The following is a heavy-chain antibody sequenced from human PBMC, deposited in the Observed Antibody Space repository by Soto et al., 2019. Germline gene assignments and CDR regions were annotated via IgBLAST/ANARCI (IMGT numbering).Heavy chain of an antibody. CDR3: AKDLGGSYWDNLVDY. D-gene: IGHD1-26*01. Sequence: GGSLRLSCATSGFTFSSYAMSWVRQAPGKGLEWVSAISGSGGSTYYADSVKGRFTISRDNSKNTLYLQMNSLRAEDTAVYYCAKDLGGSYWDNLVDYWGQGTLVTVSS. J-gene: IGHJ4*02. CDR2: ISGSGGST. V-gene: IGHV3-23*01. CDR1: GFTFSSYA.